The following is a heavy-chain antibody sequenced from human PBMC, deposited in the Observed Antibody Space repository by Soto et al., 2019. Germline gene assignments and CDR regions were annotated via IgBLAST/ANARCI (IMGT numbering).Heavy chain of an antibody. D-gene: IGHD6-19*01. V-gene: IGHV1-69*13. Sequence: ASVKVSCKASGGTFSSYAISWVRQAPGQGLEWMGGIIPIFGTANYAQKFQGRVTITADESTSTAYMELSSLRSEDTAVYYCARGAVAGRVSYFDYWGQGTLVTVSS. CDR2: IIPIFGTA. CDR1: GGTFSSYA. J-gene: IGHJ4*02. CDR3: ARGAVAGRVSYFDY.